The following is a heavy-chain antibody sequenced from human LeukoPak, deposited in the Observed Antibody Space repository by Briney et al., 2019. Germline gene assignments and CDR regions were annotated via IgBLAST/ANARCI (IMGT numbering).Heavy chain of an antibody. CDR2: ISGSGGSA. V-gene: IGHV3-23*01. D-gene: IGHD2-2*01. CDR3: AKDRADCSNTSCYAFFDY. J-gene: IGHJ4*02. CDR1: GFTFSNYA. Sequence: GGSLRLSCAASGFTFSNYAINWVRQAPGKGLEWVSAISGSGGSAFYADSVKGRFTISRDNSKNTLYLQMNSLRAEDTAVYYCAKDRADCSNTSCYAFFDYWGQGTLVTVSP.